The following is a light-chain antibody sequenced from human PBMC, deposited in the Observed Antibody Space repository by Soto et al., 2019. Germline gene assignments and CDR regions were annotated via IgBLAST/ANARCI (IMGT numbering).Light chain of an antibody. CDR3: QQYNSYPT. Sequence: DIQMTQSPSTLSASVGDRVTITCRASQSISSWLAWYQQKPGKAPKLLIYKASSLESGVPSRFSGSGAGTEFTLTTSSLQPDDFATYYCQQYNSYPTFGQGTKVDIK. CDR2: KAS. J-gene: IGKJ1*01. CDR1: QSISSW. V-gene: IGKV1-5*03.